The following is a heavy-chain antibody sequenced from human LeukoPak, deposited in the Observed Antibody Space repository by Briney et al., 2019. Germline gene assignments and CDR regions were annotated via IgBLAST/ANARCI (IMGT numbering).Heavy chain of an antibody. CDR2: IIPILGIA. Sequence: GASVKVSCKASGGTFISYAISWVRQAPGQGLEWMGRIIPILGIANYAQKFQGRVRITADKSTSTAYMELSSLRSEDTAVYYCATRLGYCSGGSCYLPGDYWGQGTLVTVSS. V-gene: IGHV1-69*04. CDR3: ATRLGYCSGGSCYLPGDY. CDR1: GGTFISYA. D-gene: IGHD2-15*01. J-gene: IGHJ4*02.